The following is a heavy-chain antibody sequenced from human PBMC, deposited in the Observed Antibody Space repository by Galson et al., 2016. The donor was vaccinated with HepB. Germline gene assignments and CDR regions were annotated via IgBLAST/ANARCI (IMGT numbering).Heavy chain of an antibody. Sequence: SLRLSCAASGLTFNNYVMHWVRQAPGKGLEWVSAVSGNGVGTYYGSSVKGRFTISRDNSKNALYLQLDSVRADDTAVYYCASKAGTRTTRGLDNWGQGSLVTVSS. D-gene: IGHD1-7*01. CDR1: GLTFNNYV. CDR2: VSGNGVGT. J-gene: IGHJ4*02. V-gene: IGHV3-23*01. CDR3: ASKAGTRTTRGLDN.